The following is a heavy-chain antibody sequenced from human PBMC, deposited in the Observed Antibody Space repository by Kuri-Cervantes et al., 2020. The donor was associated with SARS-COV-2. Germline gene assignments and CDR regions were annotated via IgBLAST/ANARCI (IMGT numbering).Heavy chain of an antibody. CDR3: ARDGGTYYDFWSGYHGRGMDV. J-gene: IGHJ6*02. CDR2: IIPILGIA. CDR1: GCTFSSYA. D-gene: IGHD3-3*01. Sequence: SVKVSCKASGCTFSSYAISWVRQAPGQGLEWRGRIIPILGIANYAQKFQGRVTITADKSTSTAYMELSSLRSEDTAVYYCARDGGTYYDFWSGYHGRGMDVWGQGTTVTVSS. V-gene: IGHV1-69*04.